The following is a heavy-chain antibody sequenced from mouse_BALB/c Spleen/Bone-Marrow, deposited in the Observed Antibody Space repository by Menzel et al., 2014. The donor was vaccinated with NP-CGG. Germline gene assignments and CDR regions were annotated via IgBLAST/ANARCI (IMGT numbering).Heavy chain of an antibody. D-gene: IGHD2-1*01. CDR3: ARYGNYPMDY. CDR1: GFTSSDYY. Sequence: EVKLMESGGGLVKPGGSLKLSCAASGFTSSDYYLYWVRQTPEKRLEWVATISDGGSYTYYPDSVKGRFTISRDNAKNNLYLQMSSLKSEDTAMYYCARYGNYPMDYWGQGTSVTVSS. J-gene: IGHJ4*01. CDR2: ISDGGSYT. V-gene: IGHV5-4*02.